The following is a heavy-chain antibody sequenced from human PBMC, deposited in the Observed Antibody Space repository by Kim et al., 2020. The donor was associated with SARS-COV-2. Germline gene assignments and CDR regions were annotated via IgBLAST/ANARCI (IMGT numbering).Heavy chain of an antibody. CDR3: AKRIVPSSDYYGSGIDY. Sequence: GGSLRLSCAASGFTFSSYAMSWVRQAPGKGLEWVSAISGSGGSTYYADSVKGRFTISRDNSKNTLYLQMNSLRAEDTAVYYCAKRIVPSSDYYGSGIDYWGQGTLVTVSS. D-gene: IGHD3-10*01. CDR2: ISGSGGST. V-gene: IGHV3-23*01. J-gene: IGHJ4*02. CDR1: GFTFSSYA.